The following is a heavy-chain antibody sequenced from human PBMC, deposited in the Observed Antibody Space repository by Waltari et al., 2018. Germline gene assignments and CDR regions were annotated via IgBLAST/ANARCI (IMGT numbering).Heavy chain of an antibody. J-gene: IGHJ4*02. V-gene: IGHV4-39*01. Sequence: QVQLQESGPAMLRPSETLSLTCTVSGASIKTATYYWGWIRQSPGKGLECLGTIHSSGTTYVPASLEPRVTISVDTFNNRFSLNLRSATAADTAVYFCARLVWFGAWIDNWGQGSLVTVSS. D-gene: IGHD3-10*01. CDR2: IHSSGTT. CDR3: ARLVWFGAWIDN. CDR1: GASIKTATYY.